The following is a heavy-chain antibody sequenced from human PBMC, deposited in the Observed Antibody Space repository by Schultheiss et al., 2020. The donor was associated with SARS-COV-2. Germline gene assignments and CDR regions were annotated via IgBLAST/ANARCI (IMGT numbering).Heavy chain of an antibody. D-gene: IGHD7-27*01. J-gene: IGHJ4*02. CDR1: GFTFNTYP. CDR2: TGAGGSTT. V-gene: IGHV3-23*01. CDR3: ARDRTGELDY. Sequence: GGSLRLSCAASGFTFNTYPMSWVRQAPGKGLEWVSSTGAGGSTTYYADSVKGRFTISRDNAKNSLYLQMNSLRAEDTAVYYCARDRTGELDYWGQGTLVTVSS.